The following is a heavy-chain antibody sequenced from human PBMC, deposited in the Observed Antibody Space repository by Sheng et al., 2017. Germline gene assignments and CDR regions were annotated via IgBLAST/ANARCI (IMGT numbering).Heavy chain of an antibody. CDR3: ARRPFVTTTVTGRPYWYFDL. J-gene: IGHJ2*01. D-gene: IGHD4-17*01. V-gene: IGHV4-34*01. CDR1: GGSFSGYY. CDR2: VNRSGHT. Sequence: QVQLQQWGAGLLKPSETLSLTCAVTGGSFSGYYWNWIRQPPREGAWSGLGKVNRSGHTNYNTSLKSQVTVSADVSKKQFSLKMSSVTAADTTVYYCARRPFVTTTVTGRPYWYFDLWGRGTLVTVSS.